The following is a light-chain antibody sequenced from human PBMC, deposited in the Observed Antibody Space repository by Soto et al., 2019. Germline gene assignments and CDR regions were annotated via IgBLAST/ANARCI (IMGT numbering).Light chain of an antibody. CDR2: GAS. CDR3: QQYGSSPWT. CDR1: QTIRSNY. J-gene: IGKJ1*01. V-gene: IGKV3-20*01. Sequence: ETVLTQSPGTLSLSPGERATLSCRASQTIRSNYLAWYRQTPGQAPRLLIYGASNRATGIADRFSGSGSGTDFTLIISRLEPEDFARYYWQQYGSSPWTFGQGTKVEIK.